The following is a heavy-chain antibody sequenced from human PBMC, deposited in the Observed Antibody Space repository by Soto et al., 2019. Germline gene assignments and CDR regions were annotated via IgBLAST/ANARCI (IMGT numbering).Heavy chain of an antibody. CDR1: GGSISSSSYY. CDR2: IYYSGST. V-gene: IGHV4-39*01. CDR3: ARHQWWELRYFDY. D-gene: IGHD1-26*01. J-gene: IGHJ4*02. Sequence: QLQLQESGPGLVKPSETLSLTCTVSGGSISSSSYYWGWIRQPPGKGLEWIGSIYYSGSTYYNPSLKSRVTISVDTSKNQFSLKLSSVTAADTAVYYCARHQWWELRYFDYWGQGTLVTVSS.